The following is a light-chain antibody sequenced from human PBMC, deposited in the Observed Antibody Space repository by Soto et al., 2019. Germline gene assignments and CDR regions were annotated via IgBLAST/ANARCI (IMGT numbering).Light chain of an antibody. CDR3: GAWDDRLTAYV. CDR2: DNY. CDR1: GSNVGYNS. J-gene: IGLJ1*01. V-gene: IGLV1-51*01. Sequence: QSVLTQPPSLSAAPGQEVTISCSGSGSNVGYNSVSWYQQLPGTAPKLLIHDNYKRPSGIPARFSGSKSGTSASLGITGLQTGDEADYYCGAWDDRLTAYVFGSGTKLTVL.